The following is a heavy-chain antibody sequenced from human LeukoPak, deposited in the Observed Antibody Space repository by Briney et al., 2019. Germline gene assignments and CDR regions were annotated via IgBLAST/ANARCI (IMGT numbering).Heavy chain of an antibody. V-gene: IGHV4-39*07. J-gene: IGHJ3*02. D-gene: IGHD3-10*01. Sequence: PSETLSLTCTVSGGSISSSSYYWGWIRQPPGKGLEWIGSIYYSGSTYYNPSLKSRVTISVDTSKNQFSLKLSSVTAADTAVYYCARGPDYYGSGSYSNRCAFDIWGQGTMVTVSS. CDR3: ARGPDYYGSGSYSNRCAFDI. CDR2: IYYSGST. CDR1: GGSISSSSYY.